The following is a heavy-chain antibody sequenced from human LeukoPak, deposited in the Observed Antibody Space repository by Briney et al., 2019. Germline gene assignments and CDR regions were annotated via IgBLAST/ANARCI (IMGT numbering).Heavy chain of an antibody. V-gene: IGHV3-21*01. Sequence: GGSLRLSCAASGFTFSSYSMTWVRQAPGKGLEWVSSISSSSSYIYYADSVKGRFTISRDNAKNSLYLQMNSLRAEDTAVYYCAKIAVAGKVDYWGQGTLVTVSS. D-gene: IGHD6-19*01. CDR3: AKIAVAGKVDY. CDR1: GFTFSSYS. CDR2: ISSSSSYI. J-gene: IGHJ4*02.